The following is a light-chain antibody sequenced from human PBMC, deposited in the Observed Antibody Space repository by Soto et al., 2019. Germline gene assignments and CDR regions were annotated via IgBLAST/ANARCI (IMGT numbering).Light chain of an antibody. CDR2: EGT. V-gene: IGLV2-23*01. J-gene: IGLJ3*02. CDR1: SSDVGSYNL. Sequence: SALTQPASVSGSPGQSITISCTGTSSDVGSYNLVSWYQQHPGKAPKLMISEGTKRPSGVSSRFSGSKLGNTASLTISGLQSEDEADYYCCSYAGISPNWVFGGGTKVTVL. CDR3: CSYAGISPNWV.